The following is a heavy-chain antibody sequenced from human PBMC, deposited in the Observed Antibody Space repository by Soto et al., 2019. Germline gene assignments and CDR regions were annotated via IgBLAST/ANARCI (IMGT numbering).Heavy chain of an antibody. CDR3: ARDYRAYFDP. CDR1: GGCISSYY. CDR2: IXTXXXT. J-gene: IGHJ5*02. V-gene: IGHV4-4*07. Sequence: PSESLALTSAVCGGCISSYYCGLIRQPAGXGLXXIXXIXTXXXTXXXPSLKSRVTMSVDTSKNQFSLKLSSVTAADTAVYYCARDYRAYFDPWGQGTLVTVSS.